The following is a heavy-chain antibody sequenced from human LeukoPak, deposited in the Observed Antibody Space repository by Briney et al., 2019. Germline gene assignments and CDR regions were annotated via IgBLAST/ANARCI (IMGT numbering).Heavy chain of an antibody. CDR3: ARDWGIAAARVMGNWFDP. Sequence: PSQTLSLTCTVSGGSISSGDYYWSWIRQPPGKGLEWIGYIYYSGSTYYNPSLKSRVTISVDTSKNQFSLKLSSVTAADTAVYYCARDWGIAAARVMGNWFDPWGQGTLVTVSS. J-gene: IGHJ5*02. CDR1: GGSISSGDYY. D-gene: IGHD6-13*01. V-gene: IGHV4-30-4*01. CDR2: IYYSGST.